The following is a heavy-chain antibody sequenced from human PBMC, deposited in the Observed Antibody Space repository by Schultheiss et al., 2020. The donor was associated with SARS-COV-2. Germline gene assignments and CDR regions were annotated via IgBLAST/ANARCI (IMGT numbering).Heavy chain of an antibody. CDR3: AKVQNYGGPDDAFDI. CDR2: ISWNSGSI. Sequence: GGSLRLSCAASGFTFDDYAMHWVRQAPGKGLEWVSGISWNSGSIGYADSVKGRFTISRDNAKNSLYLQMNSLRAEDTALYYCAKVQNYGGPDDAFDIWGQGTMVTVSS. D-gene: IGHD4-17*01. V-gene: IGHV3-9*01. J-gene: IGHJ3*02. CDR1: GFTFDDYA.